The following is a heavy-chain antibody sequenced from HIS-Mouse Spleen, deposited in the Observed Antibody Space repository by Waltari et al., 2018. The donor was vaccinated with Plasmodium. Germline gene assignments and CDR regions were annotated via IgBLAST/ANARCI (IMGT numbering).Heavy chain of an antibody. CDR1: GYTFTGCY. Sequence: QVQLVQSGAEVKKPGASVKVSCKASGYTFTGCYMHWVRQAPGQGLEWMGWINPNSGGTNYAQNFQGRVTMTRDTSISTAYMELSRLRSDDTAVYYCARDGPGETSFDYWGQGTLVTVSS. CDR3: ARDGPGETSFDY. D-gene: IGHD3-16*01. J-gene: IGHJ4*02. V-gene: IGHV1-2*02. CDR2: INPNSGGT.